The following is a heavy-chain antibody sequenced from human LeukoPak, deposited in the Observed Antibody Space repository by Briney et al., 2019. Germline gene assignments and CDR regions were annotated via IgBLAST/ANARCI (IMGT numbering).Heavy chain of an antibody. J-gene: IGHJ6*02. CDR3: ASDPKYYYGSGTSGSGMDV. D-gene: IGHD3-10*01. CDR2: IYYTGST. V-gene: IGHV4-30-4*01. CDR1: GGSISATDYY. Sequence: SETLSLTCSVSGGSISATDYYWSWIRQPPGKGLEWIGYIYYTGSTYYNPSLKSRLSISLDTSKNQFSLNLTSVTAADTAVYYCASDPKYYYGSGTSGSGMDVWGQGITVTVSS.